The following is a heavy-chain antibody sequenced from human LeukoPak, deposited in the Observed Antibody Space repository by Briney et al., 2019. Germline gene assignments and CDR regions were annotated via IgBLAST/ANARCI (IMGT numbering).Heavy chain of an antibody. J-gene: IGHJ4*02. V-gene: IGHV3-30*02. CDR1: GFTFSSYG. Sequence: PGGSLRLSCAASGFTFSSYGMHWVRQAPGKGLEWVAFIRYDGSNKYYADSVKGRFTISRDNSKNTPYLQMNSLRAEDTAVYYCAKLYDSSGYYFDYWGQGTLVTVSS. CDR3: AKLYDSSGYYFDY. D-gene: IGHD3-22*01. CDR2: IRYDGSNK.